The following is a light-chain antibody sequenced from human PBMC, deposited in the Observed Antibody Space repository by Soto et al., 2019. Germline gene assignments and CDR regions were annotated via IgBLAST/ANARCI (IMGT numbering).Light chain of an antibody. J-gene: IGLJ1*01. CDR1: SGDVGAYNF. V-gene: IGLV2-14*01. CDR2: DVS. CDR3: SSYTSSRTLYV. Sequence: QSVLTQPASVSGSPGQPITISCAGTSGDVGAYNFVSWYQQHPGKAPKLMLYDVSKRPSGVSERFSASKSGNTASLTISGLQAEDEADYYCSSYTSSRTLYVFGTGTKVTVL.